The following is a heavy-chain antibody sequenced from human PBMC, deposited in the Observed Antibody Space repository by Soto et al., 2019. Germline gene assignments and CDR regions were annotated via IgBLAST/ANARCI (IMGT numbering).Heavy chain of an antibody. CDR2: IYYSGST. Sequence: TSETLSLTCTVSGGSISNGDYYWSWIRQPPGKGLEWIGYIYYSGSTYYNPSLKSRVTISVDTSKNQFSLKLSSVTAADTAVYYCARVFFGYSSSWYYFDYWGQGTLVTVSS. CDR3: ARVFFGYSSSWYYFDY. V-gene: IGHV4-30-4*01. D-gene: IGHD6-13*01. CDR1: GGSISNGDYY. J-gene: IGHJ4*02.